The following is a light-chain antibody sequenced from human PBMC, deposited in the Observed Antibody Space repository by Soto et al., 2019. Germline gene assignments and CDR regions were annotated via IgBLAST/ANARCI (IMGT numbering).Light chain of an antibody. CDR3: LQYSSHSWT. V-gene: IGKV1-5*01. J-gene: IGKJ1*01. CDR1: RSISDW. Sequence: DIQMTQSPSTLSHSVGDRVTITCRASRSISDWLAWYQQKPGKAPELLIFDASSLKSGVPSRFSGSGSGTEFTLTISRLQPDDVATYYCLQYSSHSWTFGQGTKVDIK. CDR2: DAS.